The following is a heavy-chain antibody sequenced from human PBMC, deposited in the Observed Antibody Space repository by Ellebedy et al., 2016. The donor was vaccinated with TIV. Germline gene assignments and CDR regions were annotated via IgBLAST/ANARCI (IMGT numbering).Heavy chain of an antibody. J-gene: IGHJ6*02. CDR3: VSRGTVALHGMGV. Sequence: GGSLRPSXVASGFSFSSYAMTWVRQAPGKGLEWVSTVFGSGTTTFYADSVKGRFTISRDNSKNTVYLQMNTLRADDTAVYYCVSRGTVALHGMGVWGQGTTVTVSS. D-gene: IGHD6-19*01. V-gene: IGHV3-23*01. CDR1: GFSFSSYA. CDR2: VFGSGTTT.